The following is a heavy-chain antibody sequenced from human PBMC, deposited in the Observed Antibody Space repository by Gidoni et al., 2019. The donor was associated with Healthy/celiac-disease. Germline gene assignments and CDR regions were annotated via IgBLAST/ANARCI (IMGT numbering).Heavy chain of an antibody. Sequence: EVQLVESGGGLVQPGRSLRLSCTASGFTFGDYAMSWFRQAPGKGLEWVGFIRSKAYGGTTEYSASVKGRFTISIDDSKSIAYLQMNSLKTEDTAVYYCTREGTRSLYYYYYYMDVWGKGTTVTVSS. D-gene: IGHD3-10*01. J-gene: IGHJ6*03. CDR1: GFTFGDYA. V-gene: IGHV3-49*03. CDR3: TREGTRSLYYYYYYMDV. CDR2: IRSKAYGGTT.